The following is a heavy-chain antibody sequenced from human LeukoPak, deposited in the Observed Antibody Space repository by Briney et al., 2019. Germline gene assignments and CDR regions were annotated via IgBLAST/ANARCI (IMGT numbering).Heavy chain of an antibody. V-gene: IGHV3-23*01. CDR2: ISDSGGTT. CDR3: AKSSDGSTSFDQ. CDR1: GFTVSSNY. D-gene: IGHD2-2*01. J-gene: IGHJ4*02. Sequence: PGGSLRLSCAASGFTVSSNYMNWVRQAPGKGLEWVSGISDSGGTTYYVDSVKGRFTISRDNSKNTLYLQINSLRAEDMALYYCAKSSDGSTSFDQWGQGTLVTVSS.